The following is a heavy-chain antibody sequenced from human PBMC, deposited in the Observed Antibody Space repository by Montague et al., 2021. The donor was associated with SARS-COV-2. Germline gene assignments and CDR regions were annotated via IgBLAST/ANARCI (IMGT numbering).Heavy chain of an antibody. CDR2: IYWGDEK. V-gene: IGHV2-5*02. Sequence: PALVKPTQTLTLTCTFSGFSITTSTMGVGWIRQPPGKALEWLAHIYWGDEKRFSPSLKSRLTITKDTLKDQVVLRMTNMDPVDTATYYCVHYASGSYYFHYWGRGTLVTVSS. J-gene: IGHJ4*02. CDR1: GFSITTSTMG. D-gene: IGHD3-10*01. CDR3: VHYASGSYYFHY.